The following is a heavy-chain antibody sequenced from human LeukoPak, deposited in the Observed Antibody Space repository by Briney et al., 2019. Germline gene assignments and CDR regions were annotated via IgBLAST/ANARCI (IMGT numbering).Heavy chain of an antibody. CDR3: AREPAAFDI. CDR2: ISPGAGTI. J-gene: IGHJ3*02. CDR1: GFSFSDYY. V-gene: IGHV3-11*01. Sequence: GGSLRLSCAASGFSFSDYYMSWIRQAPGKGLEWLSYISPGAGTIYYADSVKGRFTISRDNAKNSLYLQMNSLTADDTAVYYCAREPAAFDIWGQGTMVTVSS.